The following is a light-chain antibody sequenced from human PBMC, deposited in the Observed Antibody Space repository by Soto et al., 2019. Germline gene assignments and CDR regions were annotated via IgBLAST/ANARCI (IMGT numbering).Light chain of an antibody. CDR2: EVN. V-gene: IGLV2-8*01. CDR3: SSFAVSNSFV. J-gene: IGLJ1*01. CDR1: SNDVGGYNY. Sequence: QSALAQPPSASGSPGQSVTISCTGTSNDVGGYNYVSWYQQHPGKAPKLMIYEVNKRPSGVPDRFSGSKSGNTASLTVSGLQAEDEADYYSSSFAVSNSFVFGTGTNVTVL.